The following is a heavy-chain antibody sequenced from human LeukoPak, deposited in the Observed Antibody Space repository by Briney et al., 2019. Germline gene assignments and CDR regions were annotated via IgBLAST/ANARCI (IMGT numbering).Heavy chain of an antibody. CDR2: IRYDGSNK. J-gene: IGHJ6*03. CDR1: RFTFSNYW. V-gene: IGHV3-30*02. CDR3: AKDRIHYYYMDV. Sequence: PGGSLRLSXAASRFTFSNYWMNWVRQAPGKGLEWVAFIRYDGSNKYYADSVKGRFTISRDNSKNTLYLQMNSLRAEDTAVYYCAKDRIHYYYMDVWGKGTTVTVSS.